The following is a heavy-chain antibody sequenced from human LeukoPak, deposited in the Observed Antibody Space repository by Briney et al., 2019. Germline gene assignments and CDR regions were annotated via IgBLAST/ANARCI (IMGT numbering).Heavy chain of an antibody. J-gene: IGHJ3*02. CDR1: GGSISSSSYY. CDR3: ARHLPLTYAFDI. Sequence: SETLSLTCTVSGGSISSSSYYWGWIRQPPGKGLEWIGSIYYSGSTYYNPSLKSRVTISVDTSKNQFSLKLSSVTAADTAVYYCARHLPLTYAFDIWSQGTMVTVSS. CDR2: IYYSGST. V-gene: IGHV4-39*01.